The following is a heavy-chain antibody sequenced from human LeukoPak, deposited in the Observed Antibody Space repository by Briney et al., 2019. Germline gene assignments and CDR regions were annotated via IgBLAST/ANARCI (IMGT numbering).Heavy chain of an antibody. CDR3: AKCWATVTAPDY. CDR1: GFTFSSYA. D-gene: IGHD4-17*01. V-gene: IGHV3-23*01. J-gene: IGHJ4*02. CDR2: IDKNGVTT. Sequence: GGSLRLSCAATGFTFSSYAMGWVRQAPGKGLEWVSAIDKNGVTTYYADSVRGRFTISRDNSKNTLYLQMNSLRAEDTAVYYCAKCWATVTAPDYWGQGTLVTVSS.